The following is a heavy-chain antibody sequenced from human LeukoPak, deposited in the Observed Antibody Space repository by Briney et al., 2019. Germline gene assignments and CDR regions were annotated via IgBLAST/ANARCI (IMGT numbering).Heavy chain of an antibody. J-gene: IGHJ5*02. Sequence: GESLKISCKGFGYSFSDYWIGWVRQMPGKGLEWVGIICPGDSDTRYSPSLQGQVTISADKSISTVYLQWSSLEASDTAMYYCARTLQSYGHNYFDPWGQGTLVTVSS. V-gene: IGHV5-51*01. CDR2: ICPGDSDT. CDR1: GYSFSDYW. D-gene: IGHD5-18*01. CDR3: ARTLQSYGHNYFDP.